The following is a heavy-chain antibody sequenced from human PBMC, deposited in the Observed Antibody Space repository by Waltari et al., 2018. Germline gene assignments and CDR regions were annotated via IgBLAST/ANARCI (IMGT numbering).Heavy chain of an antibody. V-gene: IGHV3-30-3*01. CDR2: ISYDGSNK. J-gene: IGHJ4*02. CDR3: ASFGGIAVAGY. Sequence: QVQLVESGGGVVQPGRSLSLSCAASGFTFSRYAMHWVRQAPGKGLEWVAVISYDGSNKYYADSVKGRFTISRDNSKNTLYLQMNSLRAEDTAVYYCASFGGIAVAGYWGQGTLVTVSS. CDR1: GFTFSRYA. D-gene: IGHD6-19*01.